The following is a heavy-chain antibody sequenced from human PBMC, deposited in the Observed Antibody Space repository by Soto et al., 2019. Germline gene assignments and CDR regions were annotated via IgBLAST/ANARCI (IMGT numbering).Heavy chain of an antibody. CDR2: IRSKAYGGTT. J-gene: IGHJ6*02. CDR3: TRGSIPILYNWNYYYGMDV. V-gene: IGHV3-49*03. D-gene: IGHD1-20*01. CDR1: GFTFGDYA. Sequence: GGSLRLSCTASGFTFGDYAMSWFRQAPGKGLEWVGFIRSKAYGGTTEYAASVKGRFTISRDDSKSIAYLQMNSLKTEDTAVYYCTRGSIPILYNWNYYYGMDVWGQGTTVTVSS.